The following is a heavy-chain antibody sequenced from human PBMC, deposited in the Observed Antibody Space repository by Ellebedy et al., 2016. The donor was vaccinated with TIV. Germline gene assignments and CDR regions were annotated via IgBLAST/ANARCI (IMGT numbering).Heavy chain of an antibody. Sequence: GESLKISCAVSGYTLSDHYIDWVRQGPGQGLEWVGRIRNKANSYSTDYAASVKGRFTISRDDSKSSVYLQMNSLKTEDTAVYYCTRPPYSGSYSDDWGQGTLVTVSS. V-gene: IGHV3-72*01. CDR1: GYTLSDHY. CDR3: TRPPYSGSYSDD. J-gene: IGHJ4*02. D-gene: IGHD1-26*01. CDR2: IRNKANSYST.